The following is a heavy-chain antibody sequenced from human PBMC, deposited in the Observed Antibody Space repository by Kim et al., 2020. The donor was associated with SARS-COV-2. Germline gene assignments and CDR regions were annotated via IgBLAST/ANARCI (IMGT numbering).Heavy chain of an antibody. J-gene: IGHJ5*01. Sequence: SETLSLTCAVYGGSFSGYYWSWIRQPPGKGLEWIGEINHSGSTNYNPSLKSRVTISVDTSKNQFSLKLSSVTAADTAVYYCARGRSYYYDSSGSARGWF. V-gene: IGHV4-34*01. CDR2: INHSGST. CDR1: GGSFSGYY. D-gene: IGHD3-22*01. CDR3: ARGRSYYYDSSGSARGWF.